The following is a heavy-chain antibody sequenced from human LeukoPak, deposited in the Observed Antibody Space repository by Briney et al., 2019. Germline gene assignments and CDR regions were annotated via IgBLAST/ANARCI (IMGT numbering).Heavy chain of an antibody. Sequence: SETLSLTCAVYGGSFSGYYWSWIRQPPGKGLEWIGEINHSGSTNYNPSLKSRVTISVDTSKNQFSLKLSSVTAADTAVYYCARGQGGKSDYWGQGTLVTVSS. V-gene: IGHV4-34*01. CDR1: GGSFSGYY. D-gene: IGHD4-23*01. CDR3: ARGQGGKSDY. CDR2: INHSGST. J-gene: IGHJ4*02.